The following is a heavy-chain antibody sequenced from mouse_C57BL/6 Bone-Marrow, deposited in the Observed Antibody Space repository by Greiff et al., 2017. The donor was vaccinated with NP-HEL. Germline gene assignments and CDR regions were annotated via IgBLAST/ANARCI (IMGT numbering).Heavy chain of an antibody. CDR3: ARLSYSNYMFAY. Sequence: EVKLQESGGGLVQPGGSLKLSCAASGFTFSDYGMAWVRQAPRKGPEWVAFISNLAYSIYYVDTVTGRFTISRENAKNTLYLEMSSLRSEDTDMYYCARLSYSNYMFAYWGQGTLVTVSA. V-gene: IGHV5-15*01. CDR2: ISNLAYSI. CDR1: GFTFSDYG. D-gene: IGHD2-5*01. J-gene: IGHJ3*01.